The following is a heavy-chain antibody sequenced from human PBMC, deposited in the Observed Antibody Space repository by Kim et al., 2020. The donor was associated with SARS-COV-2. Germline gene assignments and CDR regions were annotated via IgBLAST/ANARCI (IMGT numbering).Heavy chain of an antibody. CDR3: ARAIDSYGIHAFDN. V-gene: IGHV3-33*01. D-gene: IGHD5-18*01. J-gene: IGHJ3*02. Sequence: YPDSVKGRFTIARDNSKKTLYLQMNSLRAEETAVYYCARAIDSYGIHAFDNWGQGTMVTVSS.